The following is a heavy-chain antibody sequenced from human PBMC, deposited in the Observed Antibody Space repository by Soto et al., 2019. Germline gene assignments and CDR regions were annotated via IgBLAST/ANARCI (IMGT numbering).Heavy chain of an antibody. CDR2: ISGGGDGT. J-gene: IGHJ3*02. CDR1: GFTFSSYA. D-gene: IGHD2-15*01. V-gene: IGHV3-23*01. CDR3: AKKGLGSLTSYCSGGDCHYAFYN. Sequence: EVQLLESGGGLVQPGGSLRLSCAASGFTFSSYAMSWVRQAPGKGLEWVSTISGGGDGTYYADSVKGRFTISRDNSRNTVYLQINSRRAEDTAVYYCAKKGLGSLTSYCSGGDCHYAFYNSGQGTMVTVSS.